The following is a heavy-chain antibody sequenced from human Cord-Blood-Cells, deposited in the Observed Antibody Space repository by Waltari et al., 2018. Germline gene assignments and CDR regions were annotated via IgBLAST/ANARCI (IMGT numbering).Heavy chain of an antibody. D-gene: IGHD6-13*01. V-gene: IGHV3-9*01. CDR3: AKDRAAAGTTFDY. CDR2: ISWNSGSI. Sequence: EVQLVESGGGLVQPGRSLGPSCAASGLTFDYFAIHWVRPAPGKGLEWVSGISWNSGSIGYADSVKGRFTISRDNAKNSLYLQMNSLRAEDTALYYCAKDRAAAGTTFDYWGQGTLVTVSS. J-gene: IGHJ4*02. CDR1: GLTFDYFA.